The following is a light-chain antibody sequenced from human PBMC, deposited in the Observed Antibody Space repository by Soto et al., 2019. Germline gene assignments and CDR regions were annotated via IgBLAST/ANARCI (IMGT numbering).Light chain of an antibody. CDR1: QSVSSNY. V-gene: IGKV3-20*01. CDR3: QQYGSSPFT. Sequence: EIVLTQSPGTLSLSPGERATLSCRASQSVSSNYLTWYQQKPGQAPRLLIHGASSRATGIPDRFSGSGSGTDFPLPISRLEPEDFAVYYCQQYGSSPFTFGPGTKVDIK. J-gene: IGKJ3*01. CDR2: GAS.